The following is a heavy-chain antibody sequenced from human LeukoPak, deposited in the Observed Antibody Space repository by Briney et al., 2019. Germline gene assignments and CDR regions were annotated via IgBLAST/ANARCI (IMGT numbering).Heavy chain of an antibody. CDR2: IYTIGST. Sequence: PSQTLSLTCTVPGGSISSDTYSWSWIRQPAGKGLEWIGRIYTIGSTNYNPSLKSRVTISVDTSKNQFSLKLGSVTAADTAVYYCARGRDYYDSSGFYYVWYFDYWGQGTLVTVSS. J-gene: IGHJ4*02. V-gene: IGHV4-61*02. CDR1: GGSISSDTYS. D-gene: IGHD3-22*01. CDR3: ARGRDYYDSSGFYYVWYFDY.